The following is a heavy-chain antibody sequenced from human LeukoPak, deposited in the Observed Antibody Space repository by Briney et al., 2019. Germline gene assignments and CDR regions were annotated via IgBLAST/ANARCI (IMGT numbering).Heavy chain of an antibody. D-gene: IGHD1-26*01. V-gene: IGHV3-30*04. CDR1: GFTFNTYA. CDR2: ISYDGGNK. Sequence: PGGSLRLSCAASGFTFNTYAMHWVRQAPGKGLEWVAVISYDGGNKYYADSVKGRFTISRDNSKKAMYLQMNSLRAEDTAVYYRARGSVGSARSSIDYWGQGTLVTVSS. CDR3: ARGSVGSARSSIDY. J-gene: IGHJ4*02.